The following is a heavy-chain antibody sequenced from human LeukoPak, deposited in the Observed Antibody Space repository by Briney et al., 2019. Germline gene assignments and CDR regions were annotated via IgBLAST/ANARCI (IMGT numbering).Heavy chain of an antibody. CDR2: IYTSGRT. D-gene: IGHD1-7*01. CDR1: GDSISSNY. CDR3: ARDQALNWNYDVFDY. J-gene: IGHJ4*02. Sequence: SETLSLTCTVSGDSISSNYWSWIRKPAGKGLEWIGRIYTSGRTDYNPSLKSRVTMSVDTSKNQVSLKLSSVTAADTALYYCARDQALNWNYDVFDYWGQGALVTVSS. V-gene: IGHV4-4*07.